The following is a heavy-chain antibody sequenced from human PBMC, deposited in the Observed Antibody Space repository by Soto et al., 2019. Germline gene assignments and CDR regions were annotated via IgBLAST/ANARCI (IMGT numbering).Heavy chain of an antibody. J-gene: IGHJ4*02. D-gene: IGHD6-13*01. CDR2: INDSGGT. Sequence: SETLSLTCAVDRWSFSGYYWTWIRQPPGKGLEWIGEINDSGGTDYNPSLKSRVTISLDTSKNQLSLKLSSVTAADTAVYYCARGRKGFSSSCYVDWGQGTLVTVSS. V-gene: IGHV4-34*01. CDR3: ARGRKGFSSSCYVD. CDR1: RWSFSGYY.